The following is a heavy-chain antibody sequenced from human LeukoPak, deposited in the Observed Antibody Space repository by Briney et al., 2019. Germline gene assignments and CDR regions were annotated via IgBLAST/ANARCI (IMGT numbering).Heavy chain of an antibody. CDR2: ITWDSVNT. J-gene: IGHJ2*01. CDR1: GFTFNDYT. Sequence: PGGSLRLSCAASGFTFNDYTMHWARQAPGKGLEWVSLITWDSVNTYYRDSVKGRFTISRDNSKKSLYLQMNSLTTEDTALYYCAKDGYGGRTPWYFDLWGRGTLVTVSS. CDR3: AKDGYGGRTPWYFDL. V-gene: IGHV3-43*01. D-gene: IGHD4-23*01.